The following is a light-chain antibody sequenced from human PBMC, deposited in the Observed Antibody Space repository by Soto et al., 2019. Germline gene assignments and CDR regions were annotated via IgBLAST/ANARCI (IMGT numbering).Light chain of an antibody. CDR3: SSYAGSSNV. V-gene: IGLV1-40*01. J-gene: IGLJ1*01. Sequence: QPVLTQPPSVSGAPGQRVTISCTGSSSNIGANYDVHWYQQRPGTAPKLLIFGNSNRPSGVPDRFSGSKSGTSASLAITGLQAEDEGDYYCSSYAGSSNVFGTGTKVTVL. CDR2: GNS. CDR1: SSNIGANYD.